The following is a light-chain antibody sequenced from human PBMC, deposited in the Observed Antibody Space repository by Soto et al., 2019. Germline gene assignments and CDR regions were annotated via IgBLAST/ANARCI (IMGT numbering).Light chain of an antibody. CDR2: YDS. CDR3: QVWDSSSDPVV. Sequence: SYELTQPHSVSVAPGKTARITCGGNNIGSKSVHWYQQKPGQAPVLVIYYDSDRPSGIPERFSGSNSGNTATLTISRVEAGDEADYYCQVWDSSSDPVVVGGGTKLTVL. CDR1: NIGSKS. J-gene: IGLJ2*01. V-gene: IGLV3-21*04.